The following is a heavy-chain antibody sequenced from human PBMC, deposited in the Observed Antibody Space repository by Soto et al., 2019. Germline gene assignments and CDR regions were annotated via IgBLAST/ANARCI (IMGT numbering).Heavy chain of an antibody. CDR1: GGSISTSDYT. CDR3: VRERTIFGVAPGGGVDV. D-gene: IGHD3-3*01. Sequence: SETLSLTCAVSGGSISTSDYTWSWIRQPPGRGLEWIGSVYHSGATHYMPSLKNRLTMSLDKSKNQFSLDLTSVTAADTAVYYCVRERTIFGVAPGGGVDVWGQGTTVTV. J-gene: IGHJ6*02. V-gene: IGHV4-30-2*01. CDR2: VYHSGAT.